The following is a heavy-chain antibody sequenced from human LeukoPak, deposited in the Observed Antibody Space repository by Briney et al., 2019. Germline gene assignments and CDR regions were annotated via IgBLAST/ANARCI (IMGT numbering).Heavy chain of an antibody. J-gene: IGHJ4*02. CDR1: GFTFSSYG. CDR2: IRYDGGNK. V-gene: IGHV3-30*02. D-gene: IGHD3-10*01. CDR3: AKPMVRGVLDY. Sequence: GGSLRLSCAASGFTFSSYGMHWVRQAPGKGLEWVAFIRYDGGNKYYADSVKGRFTISRDNSKNTLYLQMNSLRAEDTAVYYCAKPMVRGVLDYWGQGTLVTVSS.